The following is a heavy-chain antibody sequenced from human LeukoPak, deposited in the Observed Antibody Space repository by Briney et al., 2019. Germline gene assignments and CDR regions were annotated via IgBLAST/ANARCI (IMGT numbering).Heavy chain of an antibody. CDR2: IKQDGSDK. CDR3: TTVSSRRFDY. CDR1: GFSFSNYW. Sequence: GGSLRLSCAASGFSFSNYWMTWVRQAPGKGLEWVATIKQDGSDKYYVNSVEGRFTISRDNTKDSLYLQMNSLRADDTAVYYCTTVSSRRFDYWGQGTLVTVSS. J-gene: IGHJ4*02. V-gene: IGHV3-7*02.